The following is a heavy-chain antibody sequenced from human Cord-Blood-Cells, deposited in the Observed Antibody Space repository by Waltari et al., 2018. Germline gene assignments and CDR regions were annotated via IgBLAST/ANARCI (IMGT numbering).Heavy chain of an antibody. V-gene: IGHV1-69*01. J-gene: IGHJ6*03. CDR1: GGTFSSYA. CDR2: IIPIFGTA. D-gene: IGHD4-4*01. CDR3: AGPTTVTSDYYYYYMDV. Sequence: QVQLVQSGAEVKKPGSSVKVSCKASGGTFSSYAISWVRQAPGQGLEWMGGIIPIFGTANYAQKFQGRVTITADESTSTAYMELSSLRSEDTAVYYCAGPTTVTSDYYYYYMDVWGKGTTVTVSS.